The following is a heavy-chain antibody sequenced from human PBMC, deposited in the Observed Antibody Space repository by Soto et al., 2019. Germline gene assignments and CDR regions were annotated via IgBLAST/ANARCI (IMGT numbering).Heavy chain of an antibody. J-gene: IGHJ6*02. CDR2: ISGYNGNT. Sequence: ASVKVSCKASGYTFISHGINWGRQAPGQEFEWMGWISGYNGNTNYAWKSQGRVTMTTDTTTSTAYMEVRSLRSDDTAVYYCARCERDFLPGVYYAIALWGQGTMVTVS. CDR1: GYTFISHG. D-gene: IGHD2-21*02. V-gene: IGHV1-18*04. CDR3: ARCERDFLPGVYYAIAL.